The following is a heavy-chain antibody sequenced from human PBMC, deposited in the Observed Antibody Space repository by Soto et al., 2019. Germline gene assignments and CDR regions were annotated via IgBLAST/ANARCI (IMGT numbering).Heavy chain of an antibody. V-gene: IGHV3-33*01. D-gene: IGHD3-22*01. Sequence: QPGGSLRLCCAACGFTFSSYGMHWVRQAPGKGLEWVAVIWYDGSNKYYADSVKGRFTISRDNSKNTLYLQMNSLRAEDTAVYYSARARMLYYYDSSGSTPDYWGQGTLVTVSS. J-gene: IGHJ4*02. CDR2: IWYDGSNK. CDR1: GFTFSSYG. CDR3: ARARMLYYYDSSGSTPDY.